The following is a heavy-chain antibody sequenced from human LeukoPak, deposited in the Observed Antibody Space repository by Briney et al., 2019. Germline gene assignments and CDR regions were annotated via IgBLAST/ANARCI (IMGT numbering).Heavy chain of an antibody. Sequence: SEPLSLTCTVSGGPISSYYWSWIRQPPGKAVEWLGYIYYSGSTNYNPSLKSRVTISVDTSKNQFSLKLTSVTAADTAVYYCAREQDYYDSSGSYYFDYWGQGTLVTVSS. CDR1: GGPISSYY. CDR2: IYYSGST. J-gene: IGHJ4*02. V-gene: IGHV4-59*12. D-gene: IGHD3-22*01. CDR3: AREQDYYDSSGSYYFDY.